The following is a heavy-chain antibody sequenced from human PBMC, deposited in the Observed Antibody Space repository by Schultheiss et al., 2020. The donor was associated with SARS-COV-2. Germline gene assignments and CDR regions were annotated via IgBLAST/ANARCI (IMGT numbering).Heavy chain of an antibody. CDR2: INHSGST. Sequence: SETLSLTCAVSGYSISSGYYWGWIRQPPGKGLEWIGEINHSGSTNYNPSLKSRVTISVDTSKNQFSLKLSSVTPEDTAVYYCTREIRSGSWDWGQGTLVTVSS. CDR1: GYSISSGYY. J-gene: IGHJ4*02. V-gene: IGHV4-38-2*02. D-gene: IGHD1-26*01. CDR3: TREIRSGSWD.